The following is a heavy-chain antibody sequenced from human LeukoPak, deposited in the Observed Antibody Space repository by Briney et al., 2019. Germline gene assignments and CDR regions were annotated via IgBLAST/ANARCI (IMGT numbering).Heavy chain of an antibody. CDR1: GYTFTSYY. Sequence: GASVKVSCKASGYTFTSYYMHWVRQAPGQGLEWMGWINPNSGGTNYAQKFQGWVTMTRDTSISTAYMELSRLRSDDTAVYYCAREGRGDGYNLFDYWGQGTLVTVSS. V-gene: IGHV1-2*04. J-gene: IGHJ4*02. CDR3: AREGRGDGYNLFDY. CDR2: INPNSGGT. D-gene: IGHD5-24*01.